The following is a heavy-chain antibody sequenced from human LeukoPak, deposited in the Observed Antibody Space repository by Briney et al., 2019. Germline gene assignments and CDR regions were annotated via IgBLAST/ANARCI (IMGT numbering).Heavy chain of an antibody. D-gene: IGHD3-10*01. CDR3: ARNGRVRRVVKDLFEY. CDR2: VCPYNGNT. Sequence: ASVKVSCKTSGYTFTDYDITWVRQAPGQGLEWMGRVCPYNGNTYYSQRFQDRVTITKDTSTGTAYMDLRNLRTDDTAMYYCARNGRVRRVVKDLFEYWGQGTLVAVSS. V-gene: IGHV1-18*01. CDR1: GYTFTDYD. J-gene: IGHJ4*02.